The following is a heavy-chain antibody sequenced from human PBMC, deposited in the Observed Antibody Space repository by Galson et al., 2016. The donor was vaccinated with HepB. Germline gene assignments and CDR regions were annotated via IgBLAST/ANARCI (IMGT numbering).Heavy chain of an antibody. CDR1: GFTLSNYG. D-gene: IGHD2-8*01. Sequence: SLRLSCAASGFTLSNYGMHWVRQGPGKGLGWVTLLSYDVSNKYYADSVKGRFTISRDNSKTTLYLQTNTLRTEDTAVYFCARDRGGPIRHPQDIVLIVFHQGPIGLPPGALLQEHLWG. V-gene: IGHV3-30*03. CDR3: ARDRGGPIRHPQDIVLIVFHQGPIGLPPGALLQEHL. CDR2: LSYDVSNK. J-gene: IGHJ6*01.